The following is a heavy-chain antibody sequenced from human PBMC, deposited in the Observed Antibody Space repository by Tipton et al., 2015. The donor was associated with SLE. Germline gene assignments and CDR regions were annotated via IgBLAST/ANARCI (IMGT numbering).Heavy chain of an antibody. CDR2: ISADGNNQ. CDR3: VRGVPYQYYYYLDV. D-gene: IGHD2-2*01. J-gene: IGHJ6*03. V-gene: IGHV3-33*08. CDR1: GFTFSSYG. Sequence: SLRLSCAASGFTFSSYGMHWVRLAPGKGLEWVAVISADGNNQYYSDSVKGRFTISIDTSKRQFSLQLSSVTAADTAVYYCVRGVPYQYYYYLDVWGKGTTVTVSS.